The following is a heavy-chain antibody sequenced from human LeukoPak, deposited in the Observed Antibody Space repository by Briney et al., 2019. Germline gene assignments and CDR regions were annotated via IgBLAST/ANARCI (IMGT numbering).Heavy chain of an antibody. J-gene: IGHJ4*02. CDR2: INHSGST. Sequence: PSETLSLTCAVYGGSFSGYYWSWIRQPPGKGLEWIGEINHSGSTNYNPSLKSRVTISVGTSNNQFSLKLSSVTAADTAVYYCARDRGDGYFDYWGQGTLVTVSS. CDR1: GGSFSGYY. CDR3: ARDRGDGYFDY. D-gene: IGHD7-27*01. V-gene: IGHV4-34*01.